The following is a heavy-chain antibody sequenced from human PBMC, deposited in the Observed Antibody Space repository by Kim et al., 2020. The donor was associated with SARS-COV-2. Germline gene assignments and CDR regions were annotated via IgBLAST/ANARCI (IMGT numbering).Heavy chain of an antibody. D-gene: IGHD3-10*01. V-gene: IGHV3-48*04. CDR3: ARVGENYGVDV. J-gene: IGHJ6*02. Sequence: TVYYADSGKGRFTISRDNAQKSLDLQMNSLGADDTAVYYCARVGENYGVDVWGQGTTVTVAS. CDR2: TV.